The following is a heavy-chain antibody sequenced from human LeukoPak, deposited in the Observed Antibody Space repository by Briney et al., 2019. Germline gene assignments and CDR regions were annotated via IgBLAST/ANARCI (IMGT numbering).Heavy chain of an antibody. Sequence: GGSLRLSCAASGFTFSSYTMSYVRHAPGKGLEWVAGISGGGDTYHANSVKGRFTISRDNAKNTLYLQMNSLRAEDTAVYYCAREVSGDPWYNWFDPWGQGTLVTVSS. D-gene: IGHD4-17*01. CDR2: ISGGGDT. V-gene: IGHV3-23*01. CDR1: GFTFSSYT. J-gene: IGHJ5*02. CDR3: AREVSGDPWYNWFDP.